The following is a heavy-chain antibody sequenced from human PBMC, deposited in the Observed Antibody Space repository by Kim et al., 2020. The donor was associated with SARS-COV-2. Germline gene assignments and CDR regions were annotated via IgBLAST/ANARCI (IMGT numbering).Heavy chain of an antibody. Sequence: SETLSLTCAVYGGSFSGYYWSWIRQPPGKGLEWIGEINHSGSTNYNPSLKSRVTISVDTSKNQFSLKLSSVTAADTAVYYCARGGNYDFWRKHWFDPWGQGTLVTVSS. CDR1: GGSFSGYY. J-gene: IGHJ5*02. D-gene: IGHD3-3*01. V-gene: IGHV4-34*01. CDR2: INHSGST. CDR3: ARGGNYDFWRKHWFDP.